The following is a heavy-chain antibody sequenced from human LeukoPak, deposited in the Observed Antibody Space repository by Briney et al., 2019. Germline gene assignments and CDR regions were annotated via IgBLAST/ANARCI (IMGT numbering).Heavy chain of an antibody. V-gene: IGHV3-33*01. J-gene: IGHJ6*02. CDR2: IWYDGSNK. CDR3: AAGLYYDILTGFTPMDV. Sequence: GGSLRLSCAASGFTFSSYVMHWVRQAPGKGLEWVAVIWYDGSNKYYADSVKGRFTISRDNSKNTLYLQMNSLRAESTAVYYSAAGLYYDILTGFTPMDVWGQGTTVTVSS. CDR1: GFTFSSYV. D-gene: IGHD3-9*01.